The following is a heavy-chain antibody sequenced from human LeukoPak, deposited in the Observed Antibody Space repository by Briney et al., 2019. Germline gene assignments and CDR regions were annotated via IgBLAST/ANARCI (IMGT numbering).Heavy chain of an antibody. V-gene: IGHV4-38-2*02. CDR2: IYHSGST. Sequence: PSETLSLTCTVSGYSISSGYYWGWIRPPPGKGLEWIGSIYHSGSTYYNPSLKSRVTISVDTSKNQFSLKLSSVTAADTAVYYCARDRRSGSYYSYFDYWGQGTLVTVSS. CDR1: GYSISSGYY. J-gene: IGHJ4*02. CDR3: ARDRRSGSYYSYFDY. D-gene: IGHD1-26*01.